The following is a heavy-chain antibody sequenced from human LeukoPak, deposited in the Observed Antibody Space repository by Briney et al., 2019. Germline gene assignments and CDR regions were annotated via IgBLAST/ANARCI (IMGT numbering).Heavy chain of an antibody. CDR2: IYYSGST. CDR1: GGSISIYY. D-gene: IGHD3-10*01. Sequence: YPSETLSLTCTVSGGSISIYYWSWIRQPPGKVLEWMGYIYYSGSTNYHPSLKSRVTMSVDTYKIQFSLRLRSVTAADTAIYYCARLPMILGRPHYYYMDVWGKGTTVTISS. J-gene: IGHJ6*03. CDR3: ARLPMILGRPHYYYMDV. V-gene: IGHV4-59*12.